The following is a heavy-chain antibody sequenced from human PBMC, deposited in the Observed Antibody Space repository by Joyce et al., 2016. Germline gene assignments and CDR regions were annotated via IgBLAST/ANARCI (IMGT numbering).Heavy chain of an antibody. CDR1: GFTFSTSS. V-gene: IGHV3-21*02. Sequence: EVQLVESGGGLVKPGGSLRIYCAASGFTFSTSSMSWFRRAPGKGLEWVSAISSDSTYIFYADSVKGRFTVSRDNAKNSLYLQMNSLRAEDTAVFFCARGGIVYDYSMDLWGQGTTVTVSS. CDR3: ARGGIVYDYSMDL. J-gene: IGHJ6*02. D-gene: IGHD3-22*01. CDR2: ISSDSTYI.